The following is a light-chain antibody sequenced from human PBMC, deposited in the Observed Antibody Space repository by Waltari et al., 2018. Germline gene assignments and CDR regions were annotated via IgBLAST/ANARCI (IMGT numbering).Light chain of an antibody. Sequence: EIVMTQSPATLSVSPGARATLSCRASQSVSGNLAWYQQKPGQAPRLLIYGASTRATGIPARFSGSGSGTEFTLTISSLQSEDFAVYYCHQYNNWPRTFGQGTKLEIK. CDR3: HQYNNWPRT. V-gene: IGKV3-15*01. CDR1: QSVSGN. CDR2: GAS. J-gene: IGKJ2*01.